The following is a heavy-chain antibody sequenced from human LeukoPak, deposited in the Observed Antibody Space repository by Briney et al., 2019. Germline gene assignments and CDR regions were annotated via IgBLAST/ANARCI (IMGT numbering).Heavy chain of an antibody. J-gene: IGHJ6*03. V-gene: IGHV3-21*01. D-gene: IGHD2-15*01. CDR1: GFTFSSYS. CDR2: ISSSSSYI. Sequence: PGGSLRLSCAASGFTFSSYSMNWVRQAPGKGLEWVSSISSSSSYIYYAASVKGRFTISRDNAKNSMYLQLNRLRAEGTAVSYCARDTPLVEYCCGGSCYAEHYYYYMDVWGKGTTVTVSS. CDR3: ARDTPLVEYCCGGSCYAEHYYYYMDV.